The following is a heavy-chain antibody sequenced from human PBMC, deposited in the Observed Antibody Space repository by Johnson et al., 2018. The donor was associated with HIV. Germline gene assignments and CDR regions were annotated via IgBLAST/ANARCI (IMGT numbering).Heavy chain of an antibody. CDR3: ARRDGFDYGNAFDI. J-gene: IGHJ3*02. CDR2: IKQDGSEK. V-gene: IGHV3-7*03. D-gene: IGHD5-12*01. CDR1: GFTFSSYW. Sequence: VQLVESGGGLVQPGGSLRLSCAASGFTFSSYWMSWVRQAPGKGLEWVANIKQDGSEKYYVDSVKGRFTISRDNAKNSLYLQMNSLRAEDTALYYCARRDGFDYGNAFDIWGQGTMVTVSS.